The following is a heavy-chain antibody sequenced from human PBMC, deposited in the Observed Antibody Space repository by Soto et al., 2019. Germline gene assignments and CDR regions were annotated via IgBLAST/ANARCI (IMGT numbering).Heavy chain of an antibody. CDR1: GFTFSSYA. CDR3: AKDFKRGFVVVPNRMDV. V-gene: IGHV3-23*01. CDR2: ISGSGGST. Sequence: GGSLRLSCAASGFTFSSYAMSWVLQAPGKGLEWVSAISGSGGSTYYADSVKGRLTISRDNSKNTLYLQMNSLRAEDTAIYYCAKDFKRGFVVVPNRMDVWGQGTTVTVSS. J-gene: IGHJ6*02. D-gene: IGHD2-2*01.